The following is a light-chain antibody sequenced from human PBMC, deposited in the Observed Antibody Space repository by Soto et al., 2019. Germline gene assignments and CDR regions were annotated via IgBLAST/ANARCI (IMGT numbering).Light chain of an antibody. CDR1: SGHSNYA. CDR2: LNSDGSH. Sequence: QAVVTQSPSASASLGASVKLTCTLSSGHSNYAIAWHQQQSEKGPRYLMKLNSDGSHSKGDGIPDRFSGSSSGAERYLTISSLQSEDEADYYCQTWGSGIVVFGGRTKLTVL. J-gene: IGLJ2*01. CDR3: QTWGSGIVV. V-gene: IGLV4-69*01.